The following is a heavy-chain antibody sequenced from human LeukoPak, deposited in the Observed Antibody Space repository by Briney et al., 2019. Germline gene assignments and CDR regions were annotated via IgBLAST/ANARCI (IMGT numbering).Heavy chain of an antibody. CDR3: ARGSELTKTSGHYSFDY. CDR2: ISDSGRT. Sequence: SETLSLTCTVSTGSITTYFWTWVRHPAGKGLEWIGRISDSGRTYYNPSLESRVTISLDTSNNQFFLKVTSVTAADTAVYYCARGSELTKTSGHYSFDYWGQGTLVSVSS. V-gene: IGHV4-4*07. D-gene: IGHD4-11*01. J-gene: IGHJ4*02. CDR1: TGSITTYF.